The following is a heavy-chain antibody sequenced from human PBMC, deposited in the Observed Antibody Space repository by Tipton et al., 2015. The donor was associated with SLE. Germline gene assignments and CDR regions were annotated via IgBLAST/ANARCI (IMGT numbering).Heavy chain of an antibody. J-gene: IGHJ3*02. CDR2: IYYSGSS. D-gene: IGHD2/OR15-2a*01. V-gene: IGHV4-59*01. CDR1: GDSINSYY. CDR3: VKENHFDGLEM. Sequence: TLSLTCTVSGDSINSYYWSWIRRPPGKGLEWIGYIYYSGSSKYNPSLRSRVTMSVDTSKNQVTLKLNSVTAADTAIYYCVKENHFDGLEMWGQGTVVTVSS.